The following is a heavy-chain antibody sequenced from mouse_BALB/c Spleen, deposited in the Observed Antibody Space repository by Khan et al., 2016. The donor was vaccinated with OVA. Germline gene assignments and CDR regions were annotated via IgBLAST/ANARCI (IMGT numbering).Heavy chain of an antibody. CDR3: AILYYGYDWVTY. V-gene: IGHV2-3*01. J-gene: IGHJ3*01. Sequence: QVQLKESGPGLVAPSQSLSITCTVSGLSLTNYGISWIRQPPGKGLEWLGVIWGDGSTNYHSALISRLSINTDNSKRQAFLKLNSQQTDDTATYCWAILYYGYDWVTYWGQGTLVTVSA. CDR1: GLSLTNYG. CDR2: IWGDGST. D-gene: IGHD2-2*01.